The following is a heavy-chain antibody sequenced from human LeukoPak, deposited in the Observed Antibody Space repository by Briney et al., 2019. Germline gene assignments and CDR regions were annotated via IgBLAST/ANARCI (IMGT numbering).Heavy chain of an antibody. V-gene: IGHV4-34*01. D-gene: IGHD2-2*02. CDR3: SRGAIN. J-gene: IGHJ4*02. CDR2: INHSGST. Sequence: SETLSLTCAVYGGSFSDYYWSRIRQSPGKGVEWIGEINHSGSTNYNPSLEGRVTMSVDTSKNQLSLNLSSVTAADTAMYYCSRGAINWGQGTLVTVSS. CDR1: GGSFSDYY.